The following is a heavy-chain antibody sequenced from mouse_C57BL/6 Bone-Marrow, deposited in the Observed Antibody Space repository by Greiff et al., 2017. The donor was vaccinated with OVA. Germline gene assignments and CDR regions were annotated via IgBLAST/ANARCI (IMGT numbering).Heavy chain of an antibody. D-gene: IGHD2-5*01. V-gene: IGHV2-2*01. CDR3: ARRYSNYLAWFAY. J-gene: IGHJ3*01. CDR2: IWSGGST. Sequence: VKLVESGPGLVQPSQSLSITCTVSGFSLTRYGVHWVRQSPGKGLEWLGVIWSGGSTDYNAAFISRLSISKDNSKSQVFFKMNSLQADDTAIYYCARRYSNYLAWFAYWGQGTLVTVSA. CDR1: GFSLTRYG.